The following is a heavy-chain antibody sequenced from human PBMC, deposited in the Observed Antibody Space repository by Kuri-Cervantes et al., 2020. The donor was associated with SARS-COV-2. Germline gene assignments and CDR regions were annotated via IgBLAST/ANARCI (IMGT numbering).Heavy chain of an antibody. D-gene: IGHD2-21*02. J-gene: IGHJ4*02. Sequence: SETLSLTYTVSGGSISSSYWSWIRQPPGKGLEWIGYIYYSGSVSYNPSLMSRVTISVDTSKNQFSLRLTSVTAAATAVYYCTMVTPTSIFDFWGQGTLVTVSS. V-gene: IGHV4-59*01. CDR1: GGSISSSY. CDR3: TMVTPTSIFDF. CDR2: IYYSGSV.